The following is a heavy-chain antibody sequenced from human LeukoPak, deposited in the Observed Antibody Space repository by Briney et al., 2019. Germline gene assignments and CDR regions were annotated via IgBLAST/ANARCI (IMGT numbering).Heavy chain of an antibody. CDR3: AKDNYYGSQRATSHFDF. D-gene: IGHD3-10*01. Sequence: GGSLRLSCAASGFTFSSYPMHWVRQAPGKGLEWVASIRYDGSEKFYGDSVKGRFTISRDNSANTLYLEMDYLTTEDTAFYFCAKDNYYGSQRATSHFDFWGQGTLVTVSS. V-gene: IGHV3-30*02. CDR1: GFTFSSYP. CDR2: IRYDGSEK. J-gene: IGHJ4*02.